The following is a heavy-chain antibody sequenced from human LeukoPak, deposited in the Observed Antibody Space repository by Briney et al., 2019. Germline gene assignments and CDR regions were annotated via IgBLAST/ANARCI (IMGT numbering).Heavy chain of an antibody. J-gene: IGHJ2*01. Sequence: PSETLSFTCALYGGSFSSYSWSWTWIRQTPEKGLEWIGEIIEKGNANYNPSLKSRVTIDLDTSKNQFSLKLTSMTAADTAMYYCARGYYPPRWYFDLWGRGTLVTVSS. V-gene: IGHV4-34*01. D-gene: IGHD3-10*01. CDR1: GGSFSSYS. CDR2: IIEKGNA. CDR3: ARGYYPPRWYFDL.